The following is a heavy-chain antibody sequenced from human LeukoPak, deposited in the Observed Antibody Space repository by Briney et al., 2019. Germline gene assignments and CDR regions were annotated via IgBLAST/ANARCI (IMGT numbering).Heavy chain of an antibody. Sequence: GGSLRLSCAASGFTFSSYAMSWVRQAPGKGLEWVSAISGSGGSTYYADSVKGRLTISRDNSKNTLYLQMNSLRAEDTAVYYCAKDRYYDSSGYYYRISYYFDYWGQGTLVTVSS. J-gene: IGHJ4*02. CDR3: AKDRYYDSSGYYYRISYYFDY. CDR1: GFTFSSYA. D-gene: IGHD3-22*01. CDR2: ISGSGGST. V-gene: IGHV3-23*01.